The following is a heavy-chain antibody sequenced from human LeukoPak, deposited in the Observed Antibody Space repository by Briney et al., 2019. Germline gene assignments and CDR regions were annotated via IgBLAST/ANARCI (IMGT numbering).Heavy chain of an antibody. Sequence: SETLSLTCTVSGGSISSSSYYWGWIRQPPGKGLEWIGSIYYSGSTYYNPSLKSRVTISVDTSKNQFSLKLSSVTAADTAVYYCARLDILTGNLGYWGQGTLVTVSS. CDR2: IYYSGST. CDR1: GGSISSSSYY. CDR3: ARLDILTGNLGY. D-gene: IGHD3-9*01. J-gene: IGHJ4*02. V-gene: IGHV4-39*01.